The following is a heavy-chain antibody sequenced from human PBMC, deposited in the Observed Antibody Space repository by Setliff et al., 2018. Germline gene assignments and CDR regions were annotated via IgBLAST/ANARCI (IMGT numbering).Heavy chain of an antibody. Sequence: PSETLSLTCVVAGYSVNTGYWAWIRQSPGKGLEWIGTIYYTGNTYHNPSLKSRLTLSLDSSKNQFSLKLNSVTAADTAVYYCARSRAGTSYFEYWGQGTLVTVSS. CDR3: ARSRAGTSYFEY. J-gene: IGHJ4*02. CDR1: GYSVNTGY. V-gene: IGHV4-38-2*01. CDR2: IYYTGNT. D-gene: IGHD6-19*01.